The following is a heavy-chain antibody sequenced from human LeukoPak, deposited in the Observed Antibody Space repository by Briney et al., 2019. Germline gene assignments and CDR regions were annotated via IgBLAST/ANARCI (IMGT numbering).Heavy chain of an antibody. CDR1: GFTFSSYW. D-gene: IGHD4-17*01. CDR2: IKQDGSEK. Sequence: TGGSLRLSCAASGFTFSSYWMSWARQAPGKGLEWVANIKQDGSEKYYVDSVKGRFTISRDNAKNSLYLQMNSLRAEDTAVYYCARAVHGDYGGYYYYMDVWGKGTTVTVSS. V-gene: IGHV3-7*01. CDR3: ARAVHGDYGGYYYYMDV. J-gene: IGHJ6*03.